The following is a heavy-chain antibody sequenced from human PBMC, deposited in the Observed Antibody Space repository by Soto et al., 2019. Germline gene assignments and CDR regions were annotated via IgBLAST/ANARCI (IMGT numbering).Heavy chain of an antibody. CDR3: AKPYSSGWYPDYYGMDV. Sequence: EVQLLESGGGLVQPGGSLRLSCAASGFTFSSYAMSWVRQAPGKGLEWVSAISGSGGSTYYADSVEGRFTISRDNSKNTLYLQMNSLRAEDTAVYYCAKPYSSGWYPDYYGMDVWGQGTTVTVSS. CDR2: ISGSGGST. V-gene: IGHV3-23*01. J-gene: IGHJ6*02. CDR1: GFTFSSYA. D-gene: IGHD6-19*01.